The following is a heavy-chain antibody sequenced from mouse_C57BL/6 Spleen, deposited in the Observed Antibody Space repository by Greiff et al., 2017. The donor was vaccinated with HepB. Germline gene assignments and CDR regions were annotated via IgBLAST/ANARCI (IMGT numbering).Heavy chain of an antibody. CDR1: GYTFTSYW. V-gene: IGHV1S81*02. D-gene: IGHD1-1*01. CDR2: TNPTNGRT. CDR3: ARIKKIVASNVDN. J-gene: IGHJ2*01. Sequence: VQLQQSGAELVKAGASVKMSCTASGYTFTSYWMHWVKQRLGQGLEWFAETNPTNGRTYYNEKFKSKATLTVDKSSSTAYMLLSGPTFEDSAVYYWARIKKIVASNVDNWGQGTTRTVAS.